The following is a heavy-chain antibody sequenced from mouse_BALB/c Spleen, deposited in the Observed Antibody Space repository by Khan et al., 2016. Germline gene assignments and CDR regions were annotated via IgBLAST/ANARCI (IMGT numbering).Heavy chain of an antibody. V-gene: IGHV7-3*02. J-gene: IGHJ1*01. CDR2: IRNNANGYTT. D-gene: IGHD2-1*01. CDR3: ARDGGKLYFDG. CDR1: GFTFTDYY. Sequence: EVELVESGGGLVQPGGSLRLSCATSGFTFTDYYMSWVRQPPGKALEWLGFIRNNANGYTTEYSASVKGRFTISSDNSQSILYLQMNTLRAEDSGTYYCARDGGKLYFDGRGAGTTVTVSS.